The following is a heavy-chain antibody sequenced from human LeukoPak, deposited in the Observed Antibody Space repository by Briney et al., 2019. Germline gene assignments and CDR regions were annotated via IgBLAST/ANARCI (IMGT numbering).Heavy chain of an antibody. Sequence: GGSLRLSCAASGFTFSSYEMNWVRQDPGKGLEWVSYISSSGSTIYYADSVKGRFTISRDNAKNSLYLQMNSLRAEDTAVYYCAREIVGASRYYFDYWGQGTLVTVSS. V-gene: IGHV3-48*03. CDR2: ISSSGSTI. D-gene: IGHD1-26*01. CDR1: GFTFSSYE. CDR3: AREIVGASRYYFDY. J-gene: IGHJ4*02.